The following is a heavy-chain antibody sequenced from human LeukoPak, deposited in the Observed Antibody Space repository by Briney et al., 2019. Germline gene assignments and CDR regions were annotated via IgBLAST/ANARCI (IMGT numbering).Heavy chain of an antibody. D-gene: IGHD2-15*01. J-gene: IGHJ4*02. CDR3: ARDGDCSGGSCYLYGFDY. Sequence: ASVKVSCKASGYTFTSYGISGVRHAPGQGLEWMGWMSAYNGNTNYAQKLQGRVTMTTDTSTSTAYMELRSLRSDDTAVYYCARDGDCSGGSCYLYGFDYWGQGTLVTVSS. CDR2: MSAYNGNT. CDR1: GYTFTSYG. V-gene: IGHV1-18*01.